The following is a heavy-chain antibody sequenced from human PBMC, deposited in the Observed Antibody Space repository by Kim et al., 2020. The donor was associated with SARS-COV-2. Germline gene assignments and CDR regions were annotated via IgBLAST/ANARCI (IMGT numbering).Heavy chain of an antibody. J-gene: IGHJ4*02. CDR1: GFSFSSYA. CDR3: AKGAHSSGAYSWDY. Sequence: GGSLRLSCATSGFSFSSYAMSWVRQAPGKGLKWVSLISGTGGNTYYADSLKGRFTISRDNSKNTLYLKMNSLRVEDTAVYYCAKGAHSSGAYSWDYWGQGTLVTVSS. CDR2: ISGTGGNT. D-gene: IGHD6-25*01. V-gene: IGHV3-23*01.